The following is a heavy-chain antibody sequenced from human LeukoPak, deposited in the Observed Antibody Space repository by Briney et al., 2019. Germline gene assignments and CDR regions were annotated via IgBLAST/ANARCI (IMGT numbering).Heavy chain of an antibody. Sequence: ASVKVSCRASGYTFTGYGVTWGRQAPGQAVECMWGITVYNNVTKSAQKFQDRVTMTTATSTTTAYLELRSLRSDDTAVYYCARGRYDCYDYWGQGTLVTVSS. CDR2: ITVYNNVT. J-gene: IGHJ4*02. CDR1: GYTFTGYG. D-gene: IGHD3-16*01. V-gene: IGHV1-18*01. CDR3: ARGRYDCYDY.